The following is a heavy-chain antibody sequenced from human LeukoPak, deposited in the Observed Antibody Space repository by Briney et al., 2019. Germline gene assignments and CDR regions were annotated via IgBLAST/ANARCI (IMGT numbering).Heavy chain of an antibody. D-gene: IGHD2-15*01. CDR3: ARAGSSNNWFDP. V-gene: IGHV1-2*04. CDR1: GYTFTGYY. J-gene: IGHJ5*02. CDR2: INPNSGGT. Sequence: ASVKVSCEASGYTFTGYYMHWVRQAPGQGLEWMGWINPNSGGTNYAQKFQGWVTMTRDTSISTAYMELSRLRSDDTAVYYCARAGSSNNWFDPWGQGTLVTVSS.